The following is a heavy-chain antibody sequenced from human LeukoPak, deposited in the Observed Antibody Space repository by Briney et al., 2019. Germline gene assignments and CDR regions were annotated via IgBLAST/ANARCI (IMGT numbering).Heavy chain of an antibody. J-gene: IGHJ4*02. CDR3: ARATGKYSGYDPLGL. CDR2: ISSGSNYI. Sequence: GGSLRLSCAASGFTFGSFGMNWVRQAPGKGLEWVSSISSGSNYIYYADSVKGRFTISRDNAKNSLYLQMNSLRAEDTAVYYCARATGKYSGYDPLGLWGQGTLVTVSS. D-gene: IGHD5-12*01. V-gene: IGHV3-21*01. CDR1: GFTFGSFG.